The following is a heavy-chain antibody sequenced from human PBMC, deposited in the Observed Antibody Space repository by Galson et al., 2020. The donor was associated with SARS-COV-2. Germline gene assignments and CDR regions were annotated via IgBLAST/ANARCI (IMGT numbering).Heavy chain of an antibody. D-gene: IGHD3-3*01. CDR3: ARDFWSRYYLDS. V-gene: IGHV4-30-4*01. CDR2: TYYSGNT. J-gene: IGHJ4*02. Sequence: SQTLSLTCTVSGGSISSTDSYWSWIRQSPGKGLDWNGYTYYSGNTYYNPSLKSRVTMSVDTSKNQFSLKLTSVTAADTAVYYCARDFWSRYYLDSWGQGTPVTVSS. CDR1: GGSISSTDSY.